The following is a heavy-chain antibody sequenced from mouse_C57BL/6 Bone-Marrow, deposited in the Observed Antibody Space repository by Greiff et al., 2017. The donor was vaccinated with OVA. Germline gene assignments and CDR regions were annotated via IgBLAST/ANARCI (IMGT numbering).Heavy chain of an antibody. Sequence: EVKLMESGPELVKPGASVKISCKASGYSFTDYNMNWVKQSNGKSLEWIGVINPNYGTTSYNQKFKGKATLTVDQSSSTAYMQLNSLTSEDSAVYYCVYDYDFWYFDVWGTGTTVTVSS. D-gene: IGHD2-4*01. J-gene: IGHJ1*03. CDR2: INPNYGTT. CDR3: VYDYDFWYFDV. V-gene: IGHV1-39*01. CDR1: GYSFTDYN.